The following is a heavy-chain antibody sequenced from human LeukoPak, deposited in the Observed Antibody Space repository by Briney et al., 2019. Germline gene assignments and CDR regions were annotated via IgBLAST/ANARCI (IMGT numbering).Heavy chain of an antibody. CDR3: ARGLPNWNDFSCWFDL. J-gene: IGHJ5*02. Sequence: TASETLSLTCAVYGGSFSGYYWSWIRQPPGKGLEWIGEINHSGSTNYNPSLKSRVTISVDTSKNQFSLKLSSVTAADTAVYYCARGLPNWNDFSCWFDLWGQGTLVTVSS. D-gene: IGHD1-1*01. CDR1: GGSFSGYY. CDR2: INHSGST. V-gene: IGHV4-34*01.